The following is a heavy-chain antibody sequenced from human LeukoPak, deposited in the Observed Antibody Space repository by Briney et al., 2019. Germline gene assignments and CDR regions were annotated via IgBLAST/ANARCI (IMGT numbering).Heavy chain of an antibody. D-gene: IGHD3-10*01. J-gene: IGHJ4*02. CDR3: AKEGAMVRGVY. Sequence: GGSLRLSCAASGFTFSSCDMSWVRQAPGKGLEWVSAISGSGTDTYYADSVNGRFTISIYTYKNPLYLQMNSLRAEDTAVYYCAKEGAMVRGVYWAQGTLVTVS. V-gene: IGHV3-23*01. CDR1: GFTFSSCD. CDR2: ISGSGTDT.